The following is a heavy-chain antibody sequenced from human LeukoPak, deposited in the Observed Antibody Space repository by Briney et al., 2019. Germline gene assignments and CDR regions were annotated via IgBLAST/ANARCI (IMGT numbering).Heavy chain of an antibody. CDR2: INHSGST. CDR3: ARDSTYYYDSSGYYSNDAFDI. CDR1: GGSFSGYY. V-gene: IGHV4-34*01. J-gene: IGHJ3*02. Sequence: PSETLSLTCAVYGGSFSGYYWSWIRQPPGKGLEWIGEINHSGSTNYNPSLKSRVTISVDTSKNQFSLKLSSVTAADTAVYYCARDSTYYYDSSGYYSNDAFDIWGQGTMVTVSS. D-gene: IGHD3-22*01.